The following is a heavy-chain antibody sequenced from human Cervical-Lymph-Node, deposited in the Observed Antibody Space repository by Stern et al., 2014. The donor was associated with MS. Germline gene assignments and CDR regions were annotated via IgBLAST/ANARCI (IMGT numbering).Heavy chain of an antibody. D-gene: IGHD1-7*01. J-gene: IGHJ4*02. CDR3: AKDLTGTGY. CDR1: GFTFDDYA. Sequence: EVQLEESGGGLVQPGRSLRLSCAASGFTFDDYAMHWVRQAPGKGLEWVSGITWNSCSIGYADSVKGRFTISRDNARNSLYLQMNSLRAEDTALYYCAKDLTGTGYWGQGTLVTVSS. CDR2: ITWNSCSI. V-gene: IGHV3-9*01.